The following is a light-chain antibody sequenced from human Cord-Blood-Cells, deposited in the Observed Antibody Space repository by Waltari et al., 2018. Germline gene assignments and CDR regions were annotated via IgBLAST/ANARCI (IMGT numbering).Light chain of an antibody. CDR2: AAS. Sequence: IQKTQSPSSMSPAVGDRVTITCRASQRISSYINWYQQKPGTAPNLLIYAASSLQSGVPSRFSCSGSGTDFSLTSSSLQPEDFATYDCQQSYSTPTFGQGTKVAMK. J-gene: IGKJ1*01. CDR3: QQSYSTPT. V-gene: IGKV1-39*01. CDR1: QRISSY.